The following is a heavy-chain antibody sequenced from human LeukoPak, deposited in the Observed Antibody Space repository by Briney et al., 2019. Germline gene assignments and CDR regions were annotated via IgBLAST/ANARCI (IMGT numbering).Heavy chain of an antibody. CDR1: GGPISTDNYY. D-gene: IGHD3-3*01. Sequence: SETLSLTCTVSGGPISTDNYYWSWIRQPAGKGLEWIGRIYTSGSTNYNPSLKSRVTISADTSKNQFSLKLSSVTAADTAVYYCARDLHYDFWSGYYSLRYYYYMDVWGKGTTVTVSS. CDR3: ARDLHYDFWSGYYSLRYYYYMDV. V-gene: IGHV4-61*02. J-gene: IGHJ6*03. CDR2: IYTSGST.